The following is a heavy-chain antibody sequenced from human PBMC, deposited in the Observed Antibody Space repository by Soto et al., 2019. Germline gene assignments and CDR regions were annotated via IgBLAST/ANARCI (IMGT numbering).Heavy chain of an antibody. CDR3: ARDHRSIVAVPADNYYYYYMDV. CDR1: SGSISSSNW. Sequence: QVQLQESGPGLVKPSGTLSLTCAVSSGSISSSNWWSWVRQPPGKGLEWIGEIYHSGSTNYNPSLKSRVTISVDKSKNQFSLKLSSVTAADTAVYYCARDHRSIVAVPADNYYYYYMDVWGKGTTVTVSS. CDR2: IYHSGST. D-gene: IGHD2-2*01. V-gene: IGHV4-4*02. J-gene: IGHJ6*03.